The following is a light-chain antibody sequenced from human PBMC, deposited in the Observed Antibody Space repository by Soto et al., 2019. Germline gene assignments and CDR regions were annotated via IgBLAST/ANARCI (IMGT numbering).Light chain of an antibody. Sequence: EIVLTQSPGTLSLSPGERATLSFSASQSVSNNYLAWYQQKPGQAPRLLIYAASSRATDIPDRVSGSGSGTHFTLTINRLEPEDSALYYCQQYGSSHPITFGQGTRLEIK. CDR2: AAS. CDR1: QSVSNNY. CDR3: QQYGSSHPIT. V-gene: IGKV3-20*01. J-gene: IGKJ5*01.